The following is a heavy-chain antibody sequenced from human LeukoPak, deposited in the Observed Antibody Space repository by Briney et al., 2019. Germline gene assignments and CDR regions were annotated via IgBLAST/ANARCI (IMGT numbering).Heavy chain of an antibody. CDR2: INSDGSST. V-gene: IGHV3-74*01. J-gene: IGHJ4*02. Sequence: QPGGSLRLSCAASGFTFSSYWMHWVRQAPGKGLVWVSRINSDGSSTSYADSVKGRFTISRDNAKSTLYLQMNSLRAEGTAVYYCARPTYYYGSGELLDYWGQGTLVTVSS. D-gene: IGHD3-10*01. CDR3: ARPTYYYGSGELLDY. CDR1: GFTFSSYW.